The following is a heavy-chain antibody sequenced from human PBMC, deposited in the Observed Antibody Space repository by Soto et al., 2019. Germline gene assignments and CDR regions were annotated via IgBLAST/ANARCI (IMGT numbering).Heavy chain of an antibody. V-gene: IGHV3-9*01. CDR3: AKAESSGWYYSLDY. J-gene: IGHJ4*02. Sequence: EVQLVESGGGLVQPGKSLRLSCAASGFTFDEYAMHWVRQVPGKGLEWVSGLSWNSGTIDYADSVKGRFTISRDNAKNSLHLQMNSMKPEDTAFYYCAKAESSGWYYSLDYWGQGTLVTVSS. CDR1: GFTFDEYA. D-gene: IGHD6-19*01. CDR2: LSWNSGTI.